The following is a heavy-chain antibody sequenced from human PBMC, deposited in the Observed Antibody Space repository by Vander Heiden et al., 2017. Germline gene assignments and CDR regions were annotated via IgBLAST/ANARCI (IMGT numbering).Heavy chain of an antibody. Sequence: EVQQVHSGGEVQKPGEALNLSREGSGYSFSPYSIVWVRQVPGKGLEGMGIIYPGDSNPRYGPSVQGQVTISVDKSINTAYLQWSSLKASDTAIYYCGRPVAGSSDNFHYWGQGTLVTVSS. D-gene: IGHD1-1*01. CDR2: IYPGDSNP. V-gene: IGHV5-51*01. CDR3: GRPVAGSSDNFHY. J-gene: IGHJ4*02. CDR1: GYSFSPYS.